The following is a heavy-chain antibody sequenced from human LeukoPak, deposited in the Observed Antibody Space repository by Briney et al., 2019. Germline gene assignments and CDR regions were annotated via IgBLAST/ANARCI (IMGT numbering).Heavy chain of an antibody. D-gene: IGHD3-3*01. J-gene: IGHJ4*02. CDR2: IRYDGSNK. CDR1: GFTFSSYG. V-gene: IGHV3-30*02. CDR3: ARDLVDKIFGVVHLPHDY. Sequence: GGSLRLSCAASGFTFSSYGMHWVRQAPGKGLEWVAFIRYDGSNKYYADSVKGRFTISRDNARNSLYLQMNSLRAEDTAVYYCARDLVDKIFGVVHLPHDYWGQGTLVTVSS.